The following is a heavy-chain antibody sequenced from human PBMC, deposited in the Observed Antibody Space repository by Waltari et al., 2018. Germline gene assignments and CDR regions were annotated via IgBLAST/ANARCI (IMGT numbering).Heavy chain of an antibody. CDR3: ARPNYYDSSGYYEGGNWFDP. CDR1: GGSISSGGYY. D-gene: IGHD3-22*01. V-gene: IGHV4-31*03. CDR2: IYYSGST. J-gene: IGHJ5*02. Sequence: QVQLQESGPGLVKPSQTLSLTCTVSGGSISSGGYYWSWIRQHPGKGLEWIGYIYYSGSTYYNPSLKSRVTISVDTSKNQFSLKLSSVTAADTAVYYCARPNYYDSSGYYEGGNWFDPWGQGTLVTVSS.